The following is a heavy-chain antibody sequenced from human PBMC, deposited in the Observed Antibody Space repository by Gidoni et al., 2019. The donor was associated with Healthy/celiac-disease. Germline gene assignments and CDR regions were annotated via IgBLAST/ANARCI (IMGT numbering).Heavy chain of an antibody. V-gene: IGHV4-39*01. D-gene: IGHD2-2*01. CDR3: ARHSLVVPAGGSRNYIYYYYGMDV. Sequence: QLQLQESGPGLVKPSETLSLTRPVSGGSISRSSYYRGWTRQPPGKGLEWIGRIYYSGSTYYNPSLKSRVTISVDTSKNQFSLKLSSVTAADTAVYYCARHSLVVPAGGSRNYIYYYYGMDVWGQGTTVTVSS. J-gene: IGHJ6*02. CDR1: GGSISRSSYY. CDR2: IYYSGST.